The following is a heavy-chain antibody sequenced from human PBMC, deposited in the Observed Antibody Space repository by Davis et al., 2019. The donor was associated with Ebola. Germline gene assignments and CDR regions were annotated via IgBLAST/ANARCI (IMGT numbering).Heavy chain of an antibody. CDR2: ITSTGLYT. Sequence: GESLKISCAASGFTFSDYYMIWIRQAPGKGLEWISYITSTGLYTNYADSVRGRFTISRDNAKNSLYLQMNSLRAEDTAFNYCSRRSGARDLNFDYWGPGTLVTVSS. V-gene: IGHV3-11*06. CDR1: GFTFSDYY. J-gene: IGHJ4*02. D-gene: IGHD1-26*01. CDR3: SRRSGARDLNFDY.